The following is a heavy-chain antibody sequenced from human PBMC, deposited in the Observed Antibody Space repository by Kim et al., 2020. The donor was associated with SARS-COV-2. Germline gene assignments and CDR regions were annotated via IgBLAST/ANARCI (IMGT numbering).Heavy chain of an antibody. J-gene: IGHJ4*02. D-gene: IGHD3-3*01. CDR3: ARAYFDFWGRPDY. CDR2: INANSGGT. CDR1: GYTFTGYY. V-gene: IGHV1-2*04. Sequence: ASVKVSCKASGYTFTGYYIHWFRQAPGQGLEWMGRINANSGGTNYPQKFQGWVTMTRDTSINTAYMELSRLTSDDTAVYYCARAYFDFWGRPDYWGQGTLVTVSS.